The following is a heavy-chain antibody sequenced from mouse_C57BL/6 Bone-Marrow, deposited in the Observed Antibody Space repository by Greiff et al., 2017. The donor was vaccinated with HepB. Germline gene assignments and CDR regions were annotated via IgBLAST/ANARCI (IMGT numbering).Heavy chain of an antibody. J-gene: IGHJ4*01. V-gene: IGHV2-2*01. D-gene: IGHD1-1*01. CDR3: ARIYYYGSSCGDYAMDY. CDR1: GFSLTSYG. CDR2: IWSGGST. Sequence: QVHVKQSGPGLVQPSQSLSITCTVSGFSLTSYGVHWVRQSPGKGLEWLGVIWSGGSTDYNAAFISRLSISKDNSKSQVFFKMNSLQADDTAIYYCARIYYYGSSCGDYAMDYWGQGTSVTVSS.